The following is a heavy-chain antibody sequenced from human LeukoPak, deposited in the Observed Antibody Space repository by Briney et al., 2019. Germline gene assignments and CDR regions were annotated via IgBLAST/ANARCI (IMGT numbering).Heavy chain of an antibody. CDR3: AKDAQRGFDYSNSLEH. CDR2: IWSDATNR. Sequence: GGSLRLSCAASGFDLSTYEMNWVRQAPGKGLEWVAVIWSDATNRYYADSVKGRFTISRDNFKNTVSLQMDSLRVDDSAVYYCAKDAQRGFDYSNSLEHWGQGALVTVSS. D-gene: IGHD4-11*01. J-gene: IGHJ4*02. V-gene: IGHV3-33*06. CDR1: GFDLSTYE.